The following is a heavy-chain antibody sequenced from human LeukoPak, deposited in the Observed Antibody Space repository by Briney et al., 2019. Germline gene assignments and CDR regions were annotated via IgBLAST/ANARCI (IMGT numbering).Heavy chain of an antibody. CDR2: ITSSSNTV. D-gene: IGHD6-19*01. CDR1: GFTFSSYG. J-gene: IGHJ4*02. V-gene: IGHV3-48*01. Sequence: GRSLRLSCAAAGFTFSSYGMHWVRQAPGKGLEWVSYITSSSNTVHYADSVKGRFTLSRDNAKSSLYLQMNSLRAEDTAIYYCARLLSGWYLADYWGQGTLVTVSS. CDR3: ARLLSGWYLADY.